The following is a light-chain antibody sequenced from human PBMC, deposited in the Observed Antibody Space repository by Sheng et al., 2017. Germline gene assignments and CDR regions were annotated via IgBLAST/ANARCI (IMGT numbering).Light chain of an antibody. CDR3: QSADSTGSWI. CDR2: KT. V-gene: IGLV3-25*03. Sequence: SYELTQPPSVSVSPGQTATITCSGDGLPKHLLIGTSRSQARPLSLIILSKTKRGPQGSSERFSGSSSGTTVTLTISGLRQKTRLDFYCQSADSTGSWIFGGGTKLTVL. J-gene: IGLJ2*01. CDR1: GLPKH.